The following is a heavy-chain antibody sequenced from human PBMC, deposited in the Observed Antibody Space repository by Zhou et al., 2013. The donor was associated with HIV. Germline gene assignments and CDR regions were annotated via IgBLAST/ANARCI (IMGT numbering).Heavy chain of an antibody. J-gene: IGHJ5*02. Sequence: QVQLVQSGAEVKKPGASVKVSCKASGYPFTRHYIHWVRQAPGQGLEWMGVINAGGSDTAYAQKFRDRFTMTRDTSMRTTYMELTRLTYDDSAMYYCVRDGGPVEFDRWGQGTLVIVSS. CDR3: VRDGGPVEFDR. V-gene: IGHV1-46*01. CDR2: INAGGSDT. CDR1: GYPFTRHY. D-gene: IGHD6-19*01.